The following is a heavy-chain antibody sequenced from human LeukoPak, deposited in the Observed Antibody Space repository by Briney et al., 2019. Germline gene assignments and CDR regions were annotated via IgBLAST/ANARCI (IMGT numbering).Heavy chain of an antibody. V-gene: IGHV1-8*03. J-gene: IGHJ5*02. CDR3: ARVKAKRWSSSSPNWFDP. D-gene: IGHD6-13*01. Sequence: ASVKVSCKASGYTFTSYDINWVRQATGQGLEWMGWMNPNSGNTGYAQKFQGRVTITRNTSISTAYMELSSLRSEDTAVYYCARVKAKRWSSSSPNWFDPWGQGTLVTVSS. CDR1: GYTFTSYD. CDR2: MNPNSGNT.